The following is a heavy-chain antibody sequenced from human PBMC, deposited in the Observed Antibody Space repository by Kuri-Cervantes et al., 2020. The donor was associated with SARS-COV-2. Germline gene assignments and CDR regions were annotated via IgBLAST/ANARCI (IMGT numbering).Heavy chain of an antibody. CDR3: ARVGRVGATWADFDY. D-gene: IGHD1-26*01. Sequence: GSLRLSCAVYGGSFSGYYWSWIRQPPGKELEWIGEINHSGSTNYNPSLKSRVTISVDTSKNQFSLKLSSVTAADTAVYYCARVGRVGATWADFDYWGQGTLVTVSS. V-gene: IGHV4-34*01. J-gene: IGHJ4*02. CDR1: GGSFSGYY. CDR2: INHSGST.